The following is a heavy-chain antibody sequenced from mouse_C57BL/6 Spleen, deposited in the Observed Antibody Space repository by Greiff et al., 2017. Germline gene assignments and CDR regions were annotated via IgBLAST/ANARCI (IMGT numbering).Heavy chain of an antibody. CDR3: ARGLAYYFDY. Sequence: VKLMESGAELVKPGASVKMSCKASGYTFTSYWITWVKQRPGQGLEWIGDIYPGSGSTNYNEKFKSKATLTVDTSSSTAYMQLSSLTSEDSAVYYCARGLAYYFDYWGQGTTLTVSS. D-gene: IGHD3-3*01. CDR1: GYTFTSYW. J-gene: IGHJ2*01. CDR2: IYPGSGST. V-gene: IGHV1-55*01.